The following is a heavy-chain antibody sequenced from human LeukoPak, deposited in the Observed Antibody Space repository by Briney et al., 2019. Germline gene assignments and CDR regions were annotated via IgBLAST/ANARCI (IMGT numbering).Heavy chain of an antibody. D-gene: IGHD6-13*01. Sequence: ASLKVSCKASGYTFTSYGISWVRQAPGQGLEWMGWISAYNGNTNYAQKLQGRVTMTTDTSTSTAYMELRSLRSDDTAVYYCASRGPYSSSWYGIVYWGQGTLVTVSS. CDR3: ASRGPYSSSWYGIVY. J-gene: IGHJ4*02. CDR1: GYTFTSYG. V-gene: IGHV1-18*01. CDR2: ISAYNGNT.